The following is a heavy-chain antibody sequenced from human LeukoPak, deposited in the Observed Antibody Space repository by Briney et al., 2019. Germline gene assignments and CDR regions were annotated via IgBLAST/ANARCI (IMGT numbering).Heavy chain of an antibody. J-gene: IGHJ3*02. V-gene: IGHV4-31*03. D-gene: IGHD3-3*01. Sequence: PSQTLSLTCTVSGGSISSGGYYWSWIRQHPGKGLEWIGYIYYSGSTYYNPSLKSRVTILVDTSKNQFSLKLSSVTAADTAVYYCARFDADFVDAFDIWGQGTMVTVSS. CDR1: GGSISSGGYY. CDR3: ARFDADFVDAFDI. CDR2: IYYSGST.